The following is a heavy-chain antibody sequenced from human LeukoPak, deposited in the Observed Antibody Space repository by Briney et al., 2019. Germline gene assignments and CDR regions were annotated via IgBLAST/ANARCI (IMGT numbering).Heavy chain of an antibody. J-gene: IGHJ4*02. CDR2: ISSGSSTI. Sequence: GGSLRLSCAASGFTFSSYSSGFTFSSYSMNWVRQAPGKGLEWVSYISSGSSTIFYADSVKGRFTISRDNAKNSLYLQMNSLRAEDTAVYYCARDDAHSIRQLGYWGQGTLVTVSS. CDR1: GFTFSSYSSGFTFSSYS. V-gene: IGHV3-48*01. CDR3: ARDDAHSIRQLGY. D-gene: IGHD6-13*01.